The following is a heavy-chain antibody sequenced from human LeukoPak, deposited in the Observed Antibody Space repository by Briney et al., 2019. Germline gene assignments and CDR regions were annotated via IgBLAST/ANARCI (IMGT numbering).Heavy chain of an antibody. J-gene: IGHJ4*02. D-gene: IGHD3-3*01. CDR2: IYHSGST. Sequence: SETLSLTCTVSGGSISSSSYYWGWIRQPPGKGLEWIGSIYHSGSTYYNPSLKSRVTISVDTSKNQFSLKLSSVTAADTAVYYCAGRITIFGVVDYWGQGTLVTVSS. CDR1: GGSISSSSYY. V-gene: IGHV4-39*07. CDR3: AGRITIFGVVDY.